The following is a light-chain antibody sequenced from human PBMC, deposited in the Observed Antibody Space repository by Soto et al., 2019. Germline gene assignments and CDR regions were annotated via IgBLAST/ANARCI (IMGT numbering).Light chain of an antibody. CDR2: GAS. V-gene: IGKV3-20*01. J-gene: IGKJ4*01. CDR1: QSVSNSY. CDR3: QQYGSSPPAT. Sequence: ESVLTQSPGTLSLSPLERATLSCGASQSVSNSYLAWYQQKPGQAPRLLIYGASRRATGIPDRFGGSGSGTDFTLTISRLEPEDFAVYYCQQYGSSPPATFGGGTKVDIK.